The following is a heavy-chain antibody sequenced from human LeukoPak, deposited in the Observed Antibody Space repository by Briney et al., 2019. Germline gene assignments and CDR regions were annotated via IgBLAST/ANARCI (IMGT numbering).Heavy chain of an antibody. CDR2: IIPIFGTA. CDR1: GGTFSSYA. V-gene: IGHV1-69*06. D-gene: IGHD6-19*01. J-gene: IGHJ6*03. CDR3: ARGSSGWYYYYYYMDV. Sequence: GASVKVSCKASGGTFSSYAISWVRQAPGQGLEWMGGIIPIFGTANYAQKFQGRVTITADKSTSTAYMELSSLRSEDTAVYYCARGSSGWYYYYYYMDVWGKGTTVTISS.